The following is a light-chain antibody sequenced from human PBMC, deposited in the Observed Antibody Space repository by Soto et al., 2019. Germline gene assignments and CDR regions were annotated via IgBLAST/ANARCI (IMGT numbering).Light chain of an antibody. CDR1: KLGDKY. CDR3: QTWDSTTGV. J-gene: IGLJ1*01. Sequence: SYELTQAPAVSVSPGQTASITCSGDKLGDKYVCWYQQKPGQSPVLVMYQDTKRPSGIPERFSGSNSGNTATLTISGTQAMDEADYYCQTWDSTTGVFGSGTKVTVL. V-gene: IGLV3-1*01. CDR2: QDT.